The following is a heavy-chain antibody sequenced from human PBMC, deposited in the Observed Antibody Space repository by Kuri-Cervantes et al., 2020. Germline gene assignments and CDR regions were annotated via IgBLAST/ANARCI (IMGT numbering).Heavy chain of an antibody. V-gene: IGHV4-59*12. CDR3: ARDRTATGSYYYYMDV. D-gene: IGHD6-13*01. J-gene: IGHJ6*03. CDR2: IYYSGST. Sequence: ESLKISCTVSGGSISSYYWSWIRQPPRKGLEWIGYIYYSGSTNYNPSLKSRVTISVDTSKNQFSLKLSSVTAADTAVYYCARDRTATGSYYYYMDVWGKGTAVTVSS. CDR1: GGSISSYY.